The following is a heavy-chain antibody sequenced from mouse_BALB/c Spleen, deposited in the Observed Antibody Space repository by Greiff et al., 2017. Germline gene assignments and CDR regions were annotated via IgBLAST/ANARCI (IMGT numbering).Heavy chain of an antibody. J-gene: IGHJ4*01. CDR3: ARKGITAAMDY. Sequence: EVHLVESGGGLVQPGGSRKLSCAASGFTFSSFGMHWVRQAPEKGLEWVAYISSGSSTIYYADTVKGRFTISRDNPKNTLFLQMTSLRSEDTAMYYCARKGITAAMDYWGQGTSVTVSS. V-gene: IGHV5-17*02. CDR1: GFTFSSFG. D-gene: IGHD2-4*01. CDR2: ISSGSSTI.